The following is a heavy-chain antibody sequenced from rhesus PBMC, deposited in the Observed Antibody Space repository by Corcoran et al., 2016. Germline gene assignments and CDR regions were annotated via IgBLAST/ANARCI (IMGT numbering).Heavy chain of an antibody. V-gene: IGHV2-174*01. D-gene: IGHD3-34*01. J-gene: IGHJ4*01. CDR2: IYWDDDN. CDR1: GFSLTTSGMG. Sequence: QVTLKESGPALVKPTQTLTLTCTFSGFSLTTSGMGVGWLRQPPGQALEWLALIYWDDDNRYSTSLKSRLTISKDTSKNQVVLTMTNMDPVDTATYYCARGVWGSSYFDYWGQGVLVTVSS. CDR3: ARGVWGSSYFDY.